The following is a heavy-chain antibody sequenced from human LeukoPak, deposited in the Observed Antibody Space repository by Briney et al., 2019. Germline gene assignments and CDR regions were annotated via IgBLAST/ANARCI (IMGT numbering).Heavy chain of an antibody. CDR1: GYSISSGYY. V-gene: IGHV4-38-2*01. CDR3: ARGSAGRTDY. Sequence: SKTLSLTCAVSGYSISSGYYWGWIRQPPGKGLEWIGSIYHSGSTYYNPSLKSRVTISVDTSKNQFSLKLSSVTAAGTAVYYCARGSAGRTDYWGQGTLVTVSS. CDR2: IYHSGST. J-gene: IGHJ4*02. D-gene: IGHD1-26*01.